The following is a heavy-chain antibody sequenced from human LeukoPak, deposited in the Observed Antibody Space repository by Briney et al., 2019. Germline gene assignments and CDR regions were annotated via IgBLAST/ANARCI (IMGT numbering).Heavy chain of an antibody. Sequence: PGGCLRLSCAASGFTFSSYWMSWVRQAPGKGLEWVANIKQDGSEKYYVDSVKGRFTISRDNAKNSLYLQMNSLRAEDTAVYYCARVRACSSTSCYTAEDYWGQGTLVTVSS. CDR2: IKQDGSEK. CDR1: GFTFSSYW. CDR3: ARVRACSSTSCYTAEDY. V-gene: IGHV3-7*01. D-gene: IGHD2-2*02. J-gene: IGHJ4*02.